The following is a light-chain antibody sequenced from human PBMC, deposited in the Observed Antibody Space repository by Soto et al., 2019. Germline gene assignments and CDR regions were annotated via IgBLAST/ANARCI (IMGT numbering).Light chain of an antibody. CDR1: SSDVGGYNY. V-gene: IGLV2-11*01. Sequence: QSVLTQPRSVSGSPGQSVTISCTGTSSDVGGYNYVSWYQQHPGKAPKLMIYDVSKRPSGVPDRFSGSKSGNTASLTISGLHAEDEADYYCCSYAGSYTSPYVFGTGTQLTVL. CDR2: DVS. J-gene: IGLJ1*01. CDR3: CSYAGSYTSPYV.